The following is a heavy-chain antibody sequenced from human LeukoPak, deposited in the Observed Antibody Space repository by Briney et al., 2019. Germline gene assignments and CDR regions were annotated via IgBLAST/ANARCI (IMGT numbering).Heavy chain of an antibody. CDR2: IYYSGST. CDR3: AGLGPGGFGELTRYYYYMDV. Sequence: SETLSLTCTVSGGSISSSSYYWGWVRQPPGKGLEWIGSIYYSGSTYYNPSLKTRVTISVDTSKNQFSLKLSSVTAAATAVYYCAGLGPGGFGELTRYYYYMDVWGKGTTVTVSS. V-gene: IGHV4-39*01. J-gene: IGHJ6*03. CDR1: GGSISSSSYY. D-gene: IGHD3-10*01.